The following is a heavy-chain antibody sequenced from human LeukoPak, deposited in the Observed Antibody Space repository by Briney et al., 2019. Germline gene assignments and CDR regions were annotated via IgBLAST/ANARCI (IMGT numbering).Heavy chain of an antibody. CDR3: GKSPGSTYYYSLVDY. V-gene: IGHV3-9*01. CDR2: ISWNSGSI. D-gene: IGHD3-22*01. CDR1: GFTFDDYA. J-gene: IGHJ4*02. Sequence: GGSLRLSCAASGFTFDDYAMHWVRQAPGKGLEWVSGISWNSGSIGYADSVKGRFTTSRDNAKNSLYLQMNSLRAEDTALYYCGKSPGSTYYYSLVDYWGQGTLVTASS.